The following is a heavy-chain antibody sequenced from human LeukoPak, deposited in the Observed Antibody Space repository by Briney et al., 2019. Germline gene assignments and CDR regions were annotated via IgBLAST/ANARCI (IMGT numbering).Heavy chain of an antibody. J-gene: IGHJ5*02. CDR2: ISSSGSAK. CDR3: AREKAYDITGHDS. Sequence: GGSLRLSCAASGFKFSDYYMSWIRQAPGKGLECVSYISSSGSAKYYADSVKGRFSISRDNAKNSLYLQMNSLRADDTGVYYCAREKAYDITGHDSWGQGTLVTVSS. D-gene: IGHD1-20*01. CDR1: GFKFSDYY. V-gene: IGHV3-11*04.